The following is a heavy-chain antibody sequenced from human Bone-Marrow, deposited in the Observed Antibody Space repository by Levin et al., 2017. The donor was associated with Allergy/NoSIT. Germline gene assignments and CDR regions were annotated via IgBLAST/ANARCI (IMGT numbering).Heavy chain of an antibody. Sequence: GGSLRLSCAASGFAFSTSAMTWVRQAPGKGLECVSSITSSGDDTYYTDSVKGRFAISRDNSKNTLFLQMNSLRADDTAIYYCAKEPYFDPWGQGTLVSVSS. CDR1: GFAFSTSA. V-gene: IGHV3-23*01. CDR2: ITSSGDDT. J-gene: IGHJ5*02. CDR3: AKEPYFDP.